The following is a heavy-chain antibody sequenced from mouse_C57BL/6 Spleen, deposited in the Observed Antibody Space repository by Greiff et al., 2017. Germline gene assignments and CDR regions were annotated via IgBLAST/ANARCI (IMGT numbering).Heavy chain of an antibody. Sequence: QVQLQQSGAELVKPGASVKISCKASGYAFSSYWMNWVKQRPGKGLEWIGQIYPGDGDTNYNGKFKGKATLTADKSSRTAYMQLSSLTSEDSAVYFCAREGDYGSSVDYWGQGTTLTVSS. CDR1: GYAFSSYW. J-gene: IGHJ2*01. V-gene: IGHV1-80*01. D-gene: IGHD1-1*01. CDR3: AREGDYGSSVDY. CDR2: IYPGDGDT.